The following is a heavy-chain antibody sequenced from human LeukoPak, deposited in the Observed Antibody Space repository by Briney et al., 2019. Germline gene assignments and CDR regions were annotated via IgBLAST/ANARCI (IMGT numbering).Heavy chain of an antibody. Sequence: GESLKISCKGSGYSFTSYWIGWVRQMPGKGLEWMGIIYPGDSDTRYSPSFQGQVTISADKSISTAYLQWSSLKASDTAMYYCARHDGDIVVVPAAIENWFDPWGQGTLVTVSS. CDR2: IYPGDSDT. CDR3: ARHDGDIVVVPAAIENWFDP. CDR1: GYSFTSYW. J-gene: IGHJ5*02. V-gene: IGHV5-51*01. D-gene: IGHD2-2*01.